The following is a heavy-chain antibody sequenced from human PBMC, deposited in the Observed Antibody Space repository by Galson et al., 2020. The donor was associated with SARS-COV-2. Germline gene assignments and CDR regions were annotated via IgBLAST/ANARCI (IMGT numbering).Heavy chain of an antibody. V-gene: IGHV3-7*04. CDR2: IKQDGSEI. D-gene: IGHD6-19*01. CDR3: AREVADFDF. J-gene: IGHJ4*02. CDR1: GFTLSNYW. Sequence: GGSLSLSCVVSGFTLSNYWMSWVRQAPGKGLEWVANIKQDGSEINYVDSVKGRFTISRDNAKNSLYLQMNSLRDEDTGVYYCAREVADFDFWGQGTLVTVSS.